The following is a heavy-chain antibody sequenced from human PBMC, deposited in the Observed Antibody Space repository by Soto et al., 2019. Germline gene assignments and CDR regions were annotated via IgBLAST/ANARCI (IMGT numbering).Heavy chain of an antibody. Sequence: ASVKVSCKASGYTFTSYGISWVRQAPGQGLEWMGWISAYNGNTNYAQKLQGRVTMTTDTSTSTAYMELRSLRSDDTAVYYCARDFPSTVVTSPSTNWFDPWGQGTPVTVSS. CDR3: ARDFPSTVVTSPSTNWFDP. V-gene: IGHV1-18*04. CDR2: ISAYNGNT. D-gene: IGHD4-17*01. CDR1: GYTFTSYG. J-gene: IGHJ5*02.